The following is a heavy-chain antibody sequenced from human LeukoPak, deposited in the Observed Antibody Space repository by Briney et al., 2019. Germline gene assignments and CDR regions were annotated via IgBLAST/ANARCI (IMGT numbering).Heavy chain of an antibody. CDR2: INHSGST. V-gene: IGHV4-39*07. Sequence: PSETLSLTCTVSGGSISSSSYYWGWIRQPPGKGLEWIGEINHSGSTNYNPSLKSRVTISVDTSKNQFSLKLSSVTAADTAVYYCARGGASYDYVWGSYRPNNNWFDPWGQGTLVTVSS. D-gene: IGHD3-16*02. J-gene: IGHJ5*02. CDR1: GGSISSSSYY. CDR3: ARGGASYDYVWGSYRPNNNWFDP.